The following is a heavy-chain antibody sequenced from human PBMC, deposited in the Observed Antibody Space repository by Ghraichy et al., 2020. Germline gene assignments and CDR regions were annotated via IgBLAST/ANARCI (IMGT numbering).Heavy chain of an antibody. CDR1: GFTFSSYA. CDR3: AKDQVRNIIVVVAATSSFGWFDP. CDR2: ISGSGGNT. V-gene: IGHV3-23*01. D-gene: IGHD2-15*01. J-gene: IGHJ5*02. Sequence: GGSLRLSCAASGFTFSSYAMSWVRQAPGKGLEWVSAISGSGGNTYYADSVKGRFTISRDNSKNTLYLQMNSLRAEDTAVYYCAKDQVRNIIVVVAATSSFGWFDPWGQGTLVTGSS.